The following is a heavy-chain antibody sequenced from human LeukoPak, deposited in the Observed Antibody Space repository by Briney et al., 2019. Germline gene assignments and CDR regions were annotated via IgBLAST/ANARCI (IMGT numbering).Heavy chain of an antibody. V-gene: IGHV3-74*01. CDR3: TRDLVGATSDF. J-gene: IGHJ4*02. CDR2: INIDGSDT. Sequence: GGSLRLSCAASGFSFSTYWTHWVRQAPGKGLVWVSRINIDGSDTNYADSVKGRFTISRDNAKNTVYLQMNSLKGEDTAVYYCTRDLVGATSDFWGQGTLVTVSS. CDR1: GFSFSTYW. D-gene: IGHD1-26*01.